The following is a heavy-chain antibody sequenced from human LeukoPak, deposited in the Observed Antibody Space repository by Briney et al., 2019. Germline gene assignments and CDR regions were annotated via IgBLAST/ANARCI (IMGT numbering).Heavy chain of an antibody. D-gene: IGHD3-3*01. CDR2: IYYSGST. V-gene: IGHV4-31*03. Sequence: SETLSLTRTVSDGSISSGGYYWSWIRQHPGKGLEWIGYIYYSGSTYYNPSLKSRVTISVDTSKNQFSLKLSSVTAADTAVYYCARDYLGDAFDIWGQGTMVTVSS. CDR3: ARDYLGDAFDI. J-gene: IGHJ3*02. CDR1: DGSISSGGYY.